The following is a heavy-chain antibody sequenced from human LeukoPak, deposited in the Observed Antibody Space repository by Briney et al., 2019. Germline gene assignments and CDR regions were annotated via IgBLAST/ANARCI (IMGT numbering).Heavy chain of an antibody. CDR2: TSTTGRTI. V-gene: IGHV3-11*01. J-gene: IGHJ2*01. D-gene: IGHD6-25*01. CDR1: GFTFGDFQ. Sequence: GSLRLSCSASGFTFGDFQMSWIRPAPGKGLEWVAYTSTTGRTIYYADSVKGRFVISRDNADQSLYLQMNSLRVEDTAMYFCARDPLQSSGWNWYFDLWGRGTLVAVSS. CDR3: ARDPLQSSGWNWYFDL.